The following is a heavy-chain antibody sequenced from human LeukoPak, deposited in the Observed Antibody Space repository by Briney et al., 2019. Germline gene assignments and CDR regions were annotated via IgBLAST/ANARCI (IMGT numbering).Heavy chain of an antibody. CDR2: INLIGGTT. J-gene: IGHJ3*02. D-gene: IGHD2-2*01. V-gene: IGHV1-46*01. Sequence: ASVKVSCKASGYTFSSSYMHWVRQAPGQGLEWMGIINLIGGTTSYAQKFQGRVTMTRDMSTSTVYMELSSLRSEDTAVYYCARASSPVDAFDIWGQGTMVTVSS. CDR3: ARASSPVDAFDI. CDR1: GYTFSSSY.